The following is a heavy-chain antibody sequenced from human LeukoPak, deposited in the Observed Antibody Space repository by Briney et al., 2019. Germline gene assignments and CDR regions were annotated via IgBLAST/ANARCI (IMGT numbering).Heavy chain of an antibody. Sequence: GGSLRLSCAASGFTFSSYSMNWVRQAPGKGLEWVGRIKSKTDGGTTDYAAPVKGRFTISRDDSRNTLYLQMNSLKTEDTAVYYCTTGAVADDAFDIWGQGTMVTVSS. CDR1: GFTFSSYS. D-gene: IGHD6-19*01. CDR2: IKSKTDGGTT. CDR3: TTGAVADDAFDI. V-gene: IGHV3-15*01. J-gene: IGHJ3*02.